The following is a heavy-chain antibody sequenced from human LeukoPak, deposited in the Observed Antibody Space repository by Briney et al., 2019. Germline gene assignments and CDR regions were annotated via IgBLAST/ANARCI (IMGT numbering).Heavy chain of an antibody. J-gene: IGHJ4*02. CDR2: IYTSGST. D-gene: IGHD2-21*02. V-gene: IGHV4-4*07. CDR1: GGSISSYY. Sequence: SETLSLTCTVSGGSISSYYWSWIRQPAGKGLEWIGRIYTSGSTNYNPSLKSRVTMSVDTSKNQFSLKLSSVTAADTAVYYCASLPSDEETFDYWGQGTLVTVSS. CDR3: ASLPSDEETFDY.